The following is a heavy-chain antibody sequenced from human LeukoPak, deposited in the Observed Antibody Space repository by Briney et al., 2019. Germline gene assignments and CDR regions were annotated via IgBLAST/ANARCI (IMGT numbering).Heavy chain of an antibody. CDR2: IYPGDSDT. V-gene: IGHV5-51*01. CDR3: ARQPSSGSYYYYYGMDV. D-gene: IGHD6-6*01. CDR1: GYSFTSYW. J-gene: IGHJ6*02. Sequence: GESLKISCKGSGYSFTSYWIGWVRPMPGKGLEWMGTIYPGDSDTRYSPSFQGQVTISADKSISTAYLQWSSLKASDTAMYYCARQPSSGSYYYYYGMDVWGQGTTVTVSS.